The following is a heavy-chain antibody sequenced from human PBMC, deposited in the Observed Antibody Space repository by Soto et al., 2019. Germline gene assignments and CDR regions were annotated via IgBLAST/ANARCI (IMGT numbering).Heavy chain of an antibody. V-gene: IGHV1-8*01. J-gene: IGHJ5*02. CDR3: ARERSAAGTGWFDP. D-gene: IGHD6-13*01. CDR1: GYTFTSYD. Sequence: QVQLVQSGAEVKKPGASVKVSCKASGYTFTSYDINWVRQATGQGLEWMGWMNPNSGNTGYAQKFQGRVTMTRNTSISTAYMELSSRRSEATAVYYWARERSAAGTGWFDPWGQGTLVTVSS. CDR2: MNPNSGNT.